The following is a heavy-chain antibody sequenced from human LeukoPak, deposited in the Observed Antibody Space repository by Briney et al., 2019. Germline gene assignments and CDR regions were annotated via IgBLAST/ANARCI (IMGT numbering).Heavy chain of an antibody. CDR2: IYYSGST. D-gene: IGHD3-9*01. Sequence: PSETLSLTCTVSGGSISSYYWSWIRQPPGKGLEWIGDIYYSGSTNYNPSLKSRVTISVDTSKNQFSLKLSSVTAADTAVYYCARGFRYAKYYDILTGPIWGQGTMVTVSS. CDR3: ARGFRYAKYYDILTGPI. CDR1: GGSISSYY. J-gene: IGHJ3*02. V-gene: IGHV4-59*01.